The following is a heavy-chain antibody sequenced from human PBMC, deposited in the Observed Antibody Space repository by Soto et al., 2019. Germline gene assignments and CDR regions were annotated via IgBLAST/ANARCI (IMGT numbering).Heavy chain of an antibody. CDR1: GFTFSSYA. Sequence: GGSLRLSCAASGFTFSSYAMHWVRQAPGKGLEWVAVISYDGSNKYYADSVKGRFTISRDNSKNTLYLQMNSLRAEDTAVYYCARGPHYYYYYYGMDVWGQGTTVTVSS. J-gene: IGHJ6*02. CDR3: ARGPHYYYYYYGMDV. CDR2: ISYDGSNK. V-gene: IGHV3-30-3*01.